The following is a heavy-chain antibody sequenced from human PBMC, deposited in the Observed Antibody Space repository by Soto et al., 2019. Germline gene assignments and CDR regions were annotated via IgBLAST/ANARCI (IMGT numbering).Heavy chain of an antibody. CDR2: ISWNSGSI. CDR3: AKEIVGAPGWFDP. J-gene: IGHJ5*02. CDR1: GFTFDDYA. V-gene: IGHV3-9*01. D-gene: IGHD1-26*01. Sequence: EVQLVESGGGLVQPGRSLRLSCAACGFTFDDYAMHWVRQAPGKGLEWVSGISWNSGSIGYADSVKGRFTISRDNAKNSLYLQMNSLRAEDTALYYCAKEIVGAPGWFDPWGQGTLVTVSS.